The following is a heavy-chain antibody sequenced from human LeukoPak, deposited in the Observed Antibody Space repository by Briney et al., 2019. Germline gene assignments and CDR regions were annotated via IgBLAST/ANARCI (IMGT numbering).Heavy chain of an antibody. Sequence: ASVKVSCKASGYTFTSYYMHWVRQAPGQGLEWMGIINPSDSSTTYAQKFQGRVTMTRDTSTSTVYMELSSLRSGDTAVYYCARDGGYGSSTSCFAFYWGQGTLVTVSS. D-gene: IGHD2-2*01. CDR3: ARDGGYGSSTSCFAFY. CDR2: INPSDSST. V-gene: IGHV1-46*01. J-gene: IGHJ4*02. CDR1: GYTFTSYY.